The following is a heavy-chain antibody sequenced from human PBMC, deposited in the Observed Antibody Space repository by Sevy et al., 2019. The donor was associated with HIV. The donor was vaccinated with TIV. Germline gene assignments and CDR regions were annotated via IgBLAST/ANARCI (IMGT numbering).Heavy chain of an antibody. V-gene: IGHV1-18*01. J-gene: IGHJ5*02. D-gene: IGHD1-26*01. CDR2: IGVYNGNT. Sequence: GASVKVSCKASGYSFSSYGISWVRQAPGQGLEWMGWIGVYNGNTKYAEKLQNRVTMTTDTSTGTAYMELRSLRSDDTAVYYCARFLGGLRPWEYNWFDPWGQGTLVTVSS. CDR3: ARFLGGLRPWEYNWFDP. CDR1: GYSFSSYG.